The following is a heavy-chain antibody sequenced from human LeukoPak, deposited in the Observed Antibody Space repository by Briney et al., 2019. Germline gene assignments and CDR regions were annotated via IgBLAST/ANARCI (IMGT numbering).Heavy chain of an antibody. J-gene: IGHJ5*02. Sequence: SETLSLTCTVSGGSISSSSYYWGWIRQPPGKGLEWIGEINHSGSTNYNPSLKSRVTISVDTSKNQFSLKLSSVTAADTAVYYCARPVKSSSWYLDPWGQGTLVTVSS. CDR3: ARPVKSSSWYLDP. V-gene: IGHV4-39*07. CDR2: INHSGST. D-gene: IGHD6-13*01. CDR1: GGSISSSSYY.